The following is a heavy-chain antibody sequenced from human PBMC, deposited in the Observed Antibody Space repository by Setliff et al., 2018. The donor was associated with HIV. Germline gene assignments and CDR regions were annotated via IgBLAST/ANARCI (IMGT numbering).Heavy chain of an antibody. CDR2: INTNTGNP. CDR1: GYTFTSYA. V-gene: IGHV7-4-1*01. CDR3: CYMYYYYYYGMDV. D-gene: IGHD1-26*01. Sequence: ASVKVSCKASGYTFTSYAMNWVRQAPGQGLEWMGWINTNTGNPTYAQGFTGRFVFSLDTSVTAADTGVYYCARAPSCADSWCYMYYYYYYGMDVWGLGTTVTV. J-gene: IGHJ6*02.